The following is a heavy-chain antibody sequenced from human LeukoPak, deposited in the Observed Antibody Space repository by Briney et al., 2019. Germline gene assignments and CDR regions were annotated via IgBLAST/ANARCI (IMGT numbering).Heavy chain of an antibody. D-gene: IGHD6-19*01. CDR2: INTNTGNP. CDR3: ARDVYSSGWFSYFDY. CDR1: RYTFTSYA. J-gene: IGHJ4*02. Sequence: ASVKVSCKASRYTFTSYAMNWVRQAPGQGLEWMGWINTNTGNPTYAQGFTGRFVFSLDTSVSTAYLQISSLKAEDTAVYYCARDVYSSGWFSYFDYWGQGTLVTVSS. V-gene: IGHV7-4-1*02.